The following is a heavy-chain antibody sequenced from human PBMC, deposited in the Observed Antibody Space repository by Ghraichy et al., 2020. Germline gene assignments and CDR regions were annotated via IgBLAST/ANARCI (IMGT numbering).Heavy chain of an antibody. V-gene: IGHV4-30-2*06. Sequence: SETLSLTCAVSGGSISSGAYSWSWIRQSPGRGLEWIGYIWHSGSTYYNPSLKSRVTILVDRSKNQFSLKLSSVTAADTAVYYCARDKGLLFQPGALDIWGQGTTVTVSS. D-gene: IGHD5-12*01. J-gene: IGHJ3*02. CDR3: ARDKGLLFQPGALDI. CDR2: IWHSGST. CDR1: GGSISSGAYS.